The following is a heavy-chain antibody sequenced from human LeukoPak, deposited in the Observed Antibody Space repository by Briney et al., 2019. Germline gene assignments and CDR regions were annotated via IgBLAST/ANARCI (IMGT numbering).Heavy chain of an antibody. CDR1: GFTSSDYY. J-gene: IGHJ4*02. D-gene: IGHD3-16*02. CDR3: AKAVSWRGYFDY. V-gene: IGHV3-11*01. Sequence: GGSLRLSCAASGFTSSDYYMSWIRQAPGKGLEWLSYMSYSGDTIYYADSVKGRFTISRDNSKNSLYLQMNSLRAEDTALYYCAKAVSWRGYFDYWGQGTLVTVSS. CDR2: MSYSGDTI.